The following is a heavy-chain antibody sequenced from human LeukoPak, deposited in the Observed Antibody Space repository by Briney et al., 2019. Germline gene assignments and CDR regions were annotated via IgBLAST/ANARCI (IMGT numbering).Heavy chain of an antibody. CDR1: GGSISRSRDY. CDR3: ASRRGYFDY. D-gene: IGHD2-15*01. V-gene: IGHV4-39*07. J-gene: IGHJ4*02. CDR2: IYYSGST. Sequence: PSETLSLTCTVSGGSISRSRDYWGWIRQPPGKGLEWIGSIYYSGSTYYNPSLKSRVTISGDTSKNRFSLKLSSVTAADTAVYYCASRRGYFDYWGQGTLVTVSS.